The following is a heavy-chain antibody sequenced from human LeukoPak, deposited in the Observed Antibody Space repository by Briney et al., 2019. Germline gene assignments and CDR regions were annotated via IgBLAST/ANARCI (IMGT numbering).Heavy chain of an antibody. CDR1: GFTFSSYA. CDR2: TSSNGGST. J-gene: IGHJ1*01. CDR3: VKGQRYYDSSGYYSIEYFQH. D-gene: IGHD3-22*01. V-gene: IGHV3-64D*09. Sequence: GGSLRLSCSASGFTFSSYAMHWVRQAPGKGLEYVSATSSNGGSTYYADSVKGRFTISRDNSKNTLYLQMSSLRAEDTAVYYCVKGQRYYDSSGYYSIEYFQHWGQGTLVTVSS.